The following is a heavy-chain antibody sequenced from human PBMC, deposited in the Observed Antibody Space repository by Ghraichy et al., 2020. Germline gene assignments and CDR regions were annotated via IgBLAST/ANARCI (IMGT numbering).Heavy chain of an antibody. J-gene: IGHJ4*02. V-gene: IGHV1-2*02. CDR2: INPNSGGT. CDR3: ARVLVSNMVRGALDY. Sequence: ASVKVSCKASGYTFTGYYMHWVRQAPGQGLEWMGWINPNSGGTNYAQKFQGRVTMTRDTSISTAYMELSRLRSDDTAVYYCARVLVSNMVRGALDYWGQGTLVTVSS. CDR1: GYTFTGYY. D-gene: IGHD3-10*01.